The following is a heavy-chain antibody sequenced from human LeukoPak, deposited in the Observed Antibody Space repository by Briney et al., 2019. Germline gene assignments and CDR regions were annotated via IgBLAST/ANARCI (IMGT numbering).Heavy chain of an antibody. CDR2: ISPSGGST. Sequence: ASVKVSCKAFGYTFTSNYMHWVRQAPGQGPEWMGVISPSGGSTTYAQKFQGRVTLTRGMSTSTDYLELSSLRSEDTAVYCCARDNSVRDEAWWFNPWGQGTLVTVSS. J-gene: IGHJ5*02. CDR1: GYTFTSNY. CDR3: ARDNSVRDEAWWFNP. D-gene: IGHD5-24*01. V-gene: IGHV1-46*01.